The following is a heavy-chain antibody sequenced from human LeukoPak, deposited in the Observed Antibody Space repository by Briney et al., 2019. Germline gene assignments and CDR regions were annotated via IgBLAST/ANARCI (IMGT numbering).Heavy chain of an antibody. J-gene: IGHJ4*02. CDR2: ISAYNGNT. CDR3: ARDLGVVVAADYFDY. CDR1: GYTFTSYG. Sequence: ASVKVSCKASGYTFTSYGISWVRQAPGQGLEWMGWISAYNGNTNYAQKLQGRVTMTTDPSTSTAYMELRSLRSDDTAVYYCARDLGVVVAADYFDYWGQGTLVTVSS. V-gene: IGHV1-18*04. D-gene: IGHD2-15*01.